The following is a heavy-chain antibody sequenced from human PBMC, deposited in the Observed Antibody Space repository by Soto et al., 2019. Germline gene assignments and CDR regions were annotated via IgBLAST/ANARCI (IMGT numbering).Heavy chain of an antibody. J-gene: IGHJ4*02. CDR1: GYSFTTYG. CDR3: VRDLKGDFYY. CDR2: INGYGHGA. Sequence: QVQLVQSGAEVRQPGASVKVSCKASGYSFTTYGMSWVRQAPGQGLEYMGWINGYGHGAKCVLRFPGSFSMTTNTPTMAVRMDLRSLTSEVTAGFYSVRDLKGDFYYWGQGTVVIVSP. D-gene: IGHD3-10*01. V-gene: IGHV1-18*01.